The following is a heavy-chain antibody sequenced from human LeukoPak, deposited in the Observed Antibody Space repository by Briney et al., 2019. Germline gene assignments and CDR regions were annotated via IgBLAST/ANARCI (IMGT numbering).Heavy chain of an antibody. J-gene: IGHJ3*02. CDR3: ARELEYYYDSSGLAAPDAFDI. Sequence: PSETLSLTCTVSGGSISSYYWSWIRQPPGKGLEWIGYIYYSGSTNYNPSLKSRVTISVDTSKNQFSLKLSSVTAADTAVYYCARELEYYYDSSGLAAPDAFDIWGQGTMVTVSS. V-gene: IGHV4-59*01. D-gene: IGHD3-22*01. CDR2: IYYSGST. CDR1: GGSISSYY.